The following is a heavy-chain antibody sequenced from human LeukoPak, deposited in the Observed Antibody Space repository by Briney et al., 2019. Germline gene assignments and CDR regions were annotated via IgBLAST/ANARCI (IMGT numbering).Heavy chain of an antibody. CDR2: ISSSSSYI. CDR3: ARVGPDLRSSGSYYYYYGMDV. V-gene: IGHV3-21*01. J-gene: IGHJ6*02. D-gene: IGHD6-19*01. CDR1: GFTFSSYI. Sequence: GGSLRLSCAASGFTFSSYIMNWVRQAPGKGLEWVSSISSSSSYIYYADSVKGRFTISRDNAKNSLYLQMNSLRAEDTAVYYCARVGPDLRSSGSYYYYYGMDVWGQGTTVTVSS.